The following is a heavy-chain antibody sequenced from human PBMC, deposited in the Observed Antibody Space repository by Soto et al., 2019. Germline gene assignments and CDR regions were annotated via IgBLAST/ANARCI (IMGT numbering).Heavy chain of an antibody. Sequence: EVQLVESAGGLVKPGGSLRLSCAASGFTFSSYGMHWVRQAPGKGLEWVSSINTFGSNIYCADSVKGRFTISRDNAENSLYLQLNSLRAEDTGLYYCARDQDYYDLYYHGMDVWGQGTTVTVSS. J-gene: IGHJ6*02. D-gene: IGHD3-22*01. CDR1: GFTFSSYG. V-gene: IGHV3-21*02. CDR3: ARDQDYYDLYYHGMDV. CDR2: INTFGSNI.